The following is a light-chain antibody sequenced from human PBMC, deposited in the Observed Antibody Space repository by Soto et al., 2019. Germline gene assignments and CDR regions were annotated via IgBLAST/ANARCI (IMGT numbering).Light chain of an antibody. Sequence: DIVMTPSPATLALSPGESATLSCRASQGVGSNLAWYQQKPGQAPRLLLYGASTRATGIPARFSGSGSGTEFTLTITSRQSEDFAMCFCQQYNNWPPDRTFGQGTKVEIK. CDR3: QQYNNWPPDRT. J-gene: IGKJ1*01. V-gene: IGKV3-15*01. CDR2: GAS. CDR1: QGVGSN.